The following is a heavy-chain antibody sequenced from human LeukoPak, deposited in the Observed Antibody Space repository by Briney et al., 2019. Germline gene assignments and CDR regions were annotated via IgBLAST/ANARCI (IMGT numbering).Heavy chain of an antibody. CDR2: IYYSGST. J-gene: IGHJ3*02. D-gene: IGHD6-13*01. V-gene: IGHV4-59*01. Sequence: SETLSLTCTVSGGSISSYYWSWIRQPPGKGLEWIGYIYYSGSTNYNPSLKSRVTISVDTSKNQFSLKLSSVTAADTALYYCARDGYSSSWRKRGAFDIWGQGTMVTVSS. CDR1: GGSISSYY. CDR3: ARDGYSSSWRKRGAFDI.